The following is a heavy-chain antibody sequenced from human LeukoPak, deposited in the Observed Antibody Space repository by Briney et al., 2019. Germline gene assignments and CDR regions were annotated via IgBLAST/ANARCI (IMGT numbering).Heavy chain of an antibody. CDR3: ARYGLTAALDF. J-gene: IGHJ4*02. D-gene: IGHD2-21*02. V-gene: IGHV3-7*01. Sequence: GGSLRLSCAASGFTFSSIWMSWVRQAPGKGLEWVANIKPDGSEKFHVDSVKCRFTISRDNSKSSLSLQMNSLRAEDTAVYYCARYGLTAALDFWGQGTLVTVSS. CDR2: IKPDGSEK. CDR1: GFTFSSIW.